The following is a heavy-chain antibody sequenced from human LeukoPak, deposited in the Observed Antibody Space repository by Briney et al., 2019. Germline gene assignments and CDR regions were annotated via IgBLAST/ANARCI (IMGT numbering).Heavy chain of an antibody. Sequence: PSQTLSLPCPVSGGSISRGSLYWLCIRPPAGKGLEWIGRIYTSGSTNYNPSLKSRVTISVDTSKNQFSLKLSSVTAADTAVYYGARATAQYYHDYGMDVWGQGTTVTVSS. CDR2: IYTSGST. CDR3: ARATAQYYHDYGMDV. V-gene: IGHV4-61*02. J-gene: IGHJ6*02. CDR1: GGSISRGSLY. D-gene: IGHD5-18*01.